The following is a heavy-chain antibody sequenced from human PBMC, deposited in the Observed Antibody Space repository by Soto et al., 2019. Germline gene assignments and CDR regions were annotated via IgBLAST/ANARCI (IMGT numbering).Heavy chain of an antibody. CDR3: ARFNYYYASGSPLDY. J-gene: IGHJ4*02. Sequence: SGPTLVNPTQTLTLTCTFSGFSLSSNGVSVSWLRQSPGQALEWLALIDWDNDRYFSATLKTRLTISKDTSKNEVVLKMTNMDPVDTATYYCARFNYYYASGSPLDYWGQGTLVTVSS. V-gene: IGHV2-70*01. CDR1: GFSLSSNGVS. D-gene: IGHD3-10*01. CDR2: IDWDNDR.